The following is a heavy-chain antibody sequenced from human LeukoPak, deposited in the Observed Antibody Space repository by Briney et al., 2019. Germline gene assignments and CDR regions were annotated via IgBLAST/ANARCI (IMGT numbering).Heavy chain of an antibody. Sequence: ASVKVSCKASGYIFTNYGMSWVRQAPGQGLEWMGWISAKNGNKDYAQKLQGRVTMTADTSTSTAYMELRSLRSDDTAVYYCARRIVGGHLGDYWGQGTLVTVSS. D-gene: IGHD1-26*01. V-gene: IGHV1-18*01. J-gene: IGHJ4*02. CDR2: ISAKNGNK. CDR1: GYIFTNYG. CDR3: ARRIVGGHLGDY.